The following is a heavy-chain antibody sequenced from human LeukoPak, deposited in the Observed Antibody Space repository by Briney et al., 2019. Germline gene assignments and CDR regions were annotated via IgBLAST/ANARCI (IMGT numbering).Heavy chain of an antibody. CDR3: ARVHRIAARPGYFQH. CDR1: GYIFTNYY. CDR2: INPSGGST. Sequence: ASVKVSCKASGYIFTNYYMHWVRQAPGQGLEWMGIINPSGGSTTYAQKFQGRVTMTRDTSTSTVYMELSSLRSEDTAVYYCARVHRIAARPGYFQHWGQGTLVTVSS. D-gene: IGHD6-6*01. V-gene: IGHV1-46*01. J-gene: IGHJ1*01.